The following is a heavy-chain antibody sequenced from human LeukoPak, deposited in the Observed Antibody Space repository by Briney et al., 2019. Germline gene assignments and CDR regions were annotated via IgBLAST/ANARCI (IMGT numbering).Heavy chain of an antibody. CDR2: IKQDGSEK. V-gene: IGHV3-7*04. Sequence: HPGGSLRLSCAASGFTFSSYWMSWVRQAPGKGLEWVANIKQDGSEKYYVDSVKGRFTISRDNAKNSLYLQMNSLRAEDTAVYYCARAKLSGSYSDFDYWGQGTLVTVSS. D-gene: IGHD1-26*01. CDR1: GFTFSSYW. J-gene: IGHJ4*02. CDR3: ARAKLSGSYSDFDY.